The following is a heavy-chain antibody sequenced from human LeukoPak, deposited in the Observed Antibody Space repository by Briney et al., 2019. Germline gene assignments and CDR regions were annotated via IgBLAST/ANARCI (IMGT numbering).Heavy chain of an antibody. J-gene: IGHJ4*01. D-gene: IGHD2-21*02. CDR3: ARSMVTTDRNFDH. CDR2: VSHTGAT. Sequence: SETLSLTCAVSGASISGSGYYLGWIRQPPGRGPEWIGTVSHTGATQYSPSLTSRVTISLDTSKNQFSLSLNSVTAADTAIFYCARSMVTTDRNFDHWGQGTLVTVSS. CDR1: GASISGSGYY. V-gene: IGHV4-39*07.